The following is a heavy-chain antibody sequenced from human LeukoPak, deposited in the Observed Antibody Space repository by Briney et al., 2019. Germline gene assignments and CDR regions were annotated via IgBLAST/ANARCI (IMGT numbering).Heavy chain of an antibody. D-gene: IGHD5-24*01. CDR3: ARGNLDGYNLSF. CDR2: INSDGSST. J-gene: IGHJ4*02. Sequence: PGGSLRLSCAASGFTFSSYWMHWVRQAPGKELVWVSRINSDGSSTSYADSVKGRFTISRDNAKNSLYLQMNSLRAEDTAVYYCARGNLDGYNLSFWGQGTLVTVSS. V-gene: IGHV3-74*01. CDR1: GFTFSSYW.